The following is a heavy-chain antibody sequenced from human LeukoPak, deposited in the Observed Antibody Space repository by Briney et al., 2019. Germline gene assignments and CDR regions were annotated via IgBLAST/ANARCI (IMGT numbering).Heavy chain of an antibody. CDR3: AKVASADAQARLNY. V-gene: IGHV3-33*06. CDR2: IWYDGSNK. D-gene: IGHD6-19*01. CDR1: GFTFSSYG. J-gene: IGHJ4*02. Sequence: PGGSLRLSCAASGFTFSSYGMHWVRQAPGKGLEWVAVIWYDGSNKYYADSVKGRFTISRDYSNNTLYLQMNSLRADDTAVYYCAKVASADAQARLNYWGQGTLVTVSS.